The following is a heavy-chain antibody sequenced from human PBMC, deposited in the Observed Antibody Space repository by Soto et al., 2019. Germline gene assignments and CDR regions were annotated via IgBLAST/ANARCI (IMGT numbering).Heavy chain of an antibody. CDR2: VSYDGSNQ. D-gene: IGHD1-26*01. CDR1: GFAFSSYV. V-gene: IGHV3-30*18. CDR3: AKDSGGVGAAALAY. J-gene: IGHJ4*02. Sequence: QVQLVESGGGVVQPGRSLRLSCAASGFAFSSYVMHWVRQAPGKGLEWVAVVSYDGSNQYYADSVKGRFTISRDNSQNTLSLHRNSLRAEDTAGYYCAKDSGGVGAAALAYWGQGTLVTVSS.